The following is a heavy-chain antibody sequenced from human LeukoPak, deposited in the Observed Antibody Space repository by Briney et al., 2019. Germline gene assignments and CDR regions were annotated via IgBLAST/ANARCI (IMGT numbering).Heavy chain of an antibody. CDR1: GFTFSSHW. CDR3: ARDSHYGDYGPGY. Sequence: PGGSLRLSCAASGFTFSSHWMSWVRQAPGKGLEWVANIKQDGSEKYYVDSVKGRFTISRDNAKNSLYLQMNSLRAEDTAVYYCARDSHYGDYGPGYWGQGTLVTVSS. CDR2: IKQDGSEK. V-gene: IGHV3-7*01. J-gene: IGHJ4*02. D-gene: IGHD4-17*01.